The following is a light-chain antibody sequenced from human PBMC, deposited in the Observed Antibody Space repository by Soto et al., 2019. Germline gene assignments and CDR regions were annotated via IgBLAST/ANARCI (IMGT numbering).Light chain of an antibody. Sequence: DIQMTQSPSSLSASVGDRATITCRASQGISNYLAWYQQKPGKVPKLLIYAASTLPSGVPSRFSGSGSGTDFTLTISSLQPEDVATYYCQKYNSALFTFGPGTKVDIK. J-gene: IGKJ3*01. CDR3: QKYNSALFT. V-gene: IGKV1-27*01. CDR1: QGISNY. CDR2: AAS.